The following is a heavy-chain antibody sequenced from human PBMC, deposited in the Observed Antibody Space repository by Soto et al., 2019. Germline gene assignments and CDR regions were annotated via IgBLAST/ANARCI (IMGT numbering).Heavy chain of an antibody. CDR1: GYSFTSYL. CDR3: ARHVDTAMVTYYGMDV. CDR2: IDPSDSYT. D-gene: IGHD5-18*01. Sequence: GESLKISFKGSGYSFTSYLISWVRQMPVKGLEWMGRIDPSDSYTNYSPSFQGHVTISADKSISTAYLQWSSLKASDTAMYYCARHVDTAMVTYYGMDVCGQGTTVTLSS. J-gene: IGHJ6*02. V-gene: IGHV5-10-1*01.